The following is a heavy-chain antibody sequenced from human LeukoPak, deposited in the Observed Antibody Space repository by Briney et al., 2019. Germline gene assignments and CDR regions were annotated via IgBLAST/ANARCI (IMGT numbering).Heavy chain of an antibody. J-gene: IGHJ3*02. V-gene: IGHV4-61*02. Sequence: KPSETLSLTCTVSGGSISSGSYYWSWIRQPAGKGLEWIGRIYTSGSTNYNPSLKSRVTISVDTSKNQFSLKLSSVTAADTAVYYCAIRVSGRAFDIWGQGTMVTVSS. CDR3: AIRVSGRAFDI. CDR1: GGSISSGSYY. CDR2: IYTSGST. D-gene: IGHD3-16*01.